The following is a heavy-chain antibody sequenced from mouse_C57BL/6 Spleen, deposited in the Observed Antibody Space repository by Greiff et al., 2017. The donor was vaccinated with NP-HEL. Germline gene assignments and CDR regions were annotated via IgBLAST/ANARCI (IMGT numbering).Heavy chain of an antibody. J-gene: IGHJ3*01. CDR1: GYSITSGYY. D-gene: IGHD1-1*01. V-gene: IGHV3-6*01. CDR3: ARALHYYGSSYNPFAY. Sequence: DVQLQESGPGLVKPSQSLSLTCSVTGYSITSGYYWNWIRQFPGNKLEWMGYISYDGSNNYNPSLKNRISITRDTSKNQFFLKLNSVTTEDTATYYCARALHYYGSSYNPFAYWGQGTLVTVSA. CDR2: ISYDGSN.